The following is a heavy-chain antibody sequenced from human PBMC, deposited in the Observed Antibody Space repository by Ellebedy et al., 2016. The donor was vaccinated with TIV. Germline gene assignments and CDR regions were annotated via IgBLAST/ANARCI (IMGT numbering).Heavy chain of an antibody. J-gene: IGHJ4*02. CDR2: IWYDGSNK. CDR1: GFTFSSYA. V-gene: IGHV3-33*08. Sequence: GGSLRLXCAASGFTFSSYAMHWVRQAPGKGLEWVAVIWYDGSNKYYADSVKGRFTISRDNSKNTLYLQMNSLRAEDTAVYYCARAGETFLEWTSYYFDYWGQGTLVTVSS. D-gene: IGHD3-3*02. CDR3: ARAGETFLEWTSYYFDY.